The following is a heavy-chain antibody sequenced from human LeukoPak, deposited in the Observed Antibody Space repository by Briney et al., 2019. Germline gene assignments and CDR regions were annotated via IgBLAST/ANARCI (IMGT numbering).Heavy chain of an antibody. CDR2: IYYSGST. Sequence: PSETLSLTCTVSGGSISSYYWSWIRQPPGKGLEWIGYIYYSGSTNYNPSLKSRVTISVDTSKNQFSLKLSSVTAADTAVYYCARRGVATEDFDYWSQGTLVTVSS. CDR3: ARRGVATEDFDY. J-gene: IGHJ4*02. CDR1: GGSISSYY. V-gene: IGHV4-59*08. D-gene: IGHD5-12*01.